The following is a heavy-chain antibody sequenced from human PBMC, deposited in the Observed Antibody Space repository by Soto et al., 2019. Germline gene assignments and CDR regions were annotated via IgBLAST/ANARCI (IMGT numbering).Heavy chain of an antibody. CDR1: GFTFDDYA. D-gene: IGHD6-19*01. Sequence: EVQLVESGGGLVQPVRSLRLSCAASGFTFDDYAMHWVRQAPGKGLEWVSGISWNSGSIGYAESVKGRFTISRDNAKNSLYLQMNSLRAEDTALYYCVKDSSGSDYYYYYMDVWGKGTTVTVSS. CDR3: VKDSSGSDYYYYYMDV. V-gene: IGHV3-9*01. CDR2: ISWNSGSI. J-gene: IGHJ6*03.